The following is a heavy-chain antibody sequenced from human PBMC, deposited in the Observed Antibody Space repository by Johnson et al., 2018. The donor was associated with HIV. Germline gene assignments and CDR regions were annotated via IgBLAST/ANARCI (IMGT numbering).Heavy chain of an antibody. CDR3: AREEGSDILTRGDAFDI. V-gene: IGHV3-53*01. CDR1: GFTVSSNY. Sequence: VQLVESGGGLIQPGGSLRLSCAASGFTVSSNYMSLVRQAPGKGLEWVSVIYSGGSPYYADSVKGRFTISRDNAKNSLSLQMNSLRAEDTAIYYCAREEGSDILTRGDAFDIWGQGTMVAVSS. D-gene: IGHD3-9*01. J-gene: IGHJ3*02. CDR2: IYSGGSP.